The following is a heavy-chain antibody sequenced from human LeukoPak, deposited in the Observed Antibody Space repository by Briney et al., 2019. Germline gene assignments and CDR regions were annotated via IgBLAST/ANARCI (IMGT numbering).Heavy chain of an antibody. J-gene: IGHJ6*03. V-gene: IGHV4-4*07. CDR1: GGSISSYY. D-gene: IGHD2-2*01. CDR2: IYTSGST. CDR3: ARDAVVPAAMGPDYYYYYMDV. Sequence: SETLSLTCTVSGGSISSYYWSWIRQPAGKGLEWIGRIYTSGSTNYNPSLKSRVTMSVDTSKNQFSLKLSSVTAADTAVYYCARDAVVPAAMGPDYYYYYMDVWGKGTTVTVSS.